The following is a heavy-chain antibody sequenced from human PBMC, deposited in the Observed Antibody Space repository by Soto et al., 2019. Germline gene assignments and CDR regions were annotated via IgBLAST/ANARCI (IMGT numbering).Heavy chain of an antibody. CDR1: GYTFTGYY. Sequence: ASGKVSCKASGYTFTGYYMHWVRQAPGQGLEWMGWINPNSGGTNYAQKFQGRVTMTRDTSISTAYMELSRLRSDDTAVYYCARVSELELLSAFDIWGQGTMVTVSS. V-gene: IGHV1-2*02. J-gene: IGHJ3*02. CDR2: INPNSGGT. D-gene: IGHD1-7*01. CDR3: ARVSELELLSAFDI.